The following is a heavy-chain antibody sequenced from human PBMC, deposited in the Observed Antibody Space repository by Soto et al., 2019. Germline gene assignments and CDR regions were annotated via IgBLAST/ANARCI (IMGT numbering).Heavy chain of an antibody. CDR1: GGSISSGDYY. Sequence: TLSLTCTVSGGSISSGDYYWSWIRQPPGKGLEWIGYIYYSGSTYYNPSLKSRVTISVDTSKNQFSLKLSSVTAADAAVYYCARVLGWLDYSHIDYWGQGTLVTVSS. CDR3: ARVLGWLDYSHIDY. CDR2: IYYSGST. D-gene: IGHD3-10*01. V-gene: IGHV4-30-4*01. J-gene: IGHJ4*02.